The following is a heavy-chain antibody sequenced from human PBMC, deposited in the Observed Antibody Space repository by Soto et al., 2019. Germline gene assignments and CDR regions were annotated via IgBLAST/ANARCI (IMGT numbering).Heavy chain of an antibody. CDR2: ISYSASS. D-gene: IGHD3-22*01. V-gene: IGHV4-31*03. Sequence: SETLSLTCNVSGGSISSGGYYWNWIRQVPGRGLEWIGYISYSASSFYNPSLESRVSVSIDTSGNQFSLKLSSMTAADTAVYFCARAHTHYYDISGYSKQSLHFDSWGQGTLVTVSS. CDR1: GGSISSGGYY. CDR3: ARAHTHYYDISGYSKQSLHFDS. J-gene: IGHJ4*02.